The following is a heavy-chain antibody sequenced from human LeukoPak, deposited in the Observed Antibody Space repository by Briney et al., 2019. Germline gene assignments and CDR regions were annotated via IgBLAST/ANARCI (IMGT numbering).Heavy chain of an antibody. D-gene: IGHD4-17*01. Sequence: SETLSLTCTVSGDSINTNIYYWGWIRQPPGKGLEWIGHVYYSGSTYSSPSLKGRVTILLDTSNNHFSLRLSSVTAADTAVYYCAREIYGDYEYWFDPWGQGTLVTVSS. CDR3: AREIYGDYEYWFDP. V-gene: IGHV4-39*02. CDR1: GDSINTNIYY. J-gene: IGHJ5*02. CDR2: VYYSGST.